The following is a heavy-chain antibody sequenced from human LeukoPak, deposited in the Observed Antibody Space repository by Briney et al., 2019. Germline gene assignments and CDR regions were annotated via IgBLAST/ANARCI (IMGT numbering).Heavy chain of an antibody. CDR2: IYRSGST. Sequence: SETLSLTCAVSGGSISSSNWWSWVRQPPEKGLEWIGEIYRSGSTNYNPSLKSRVTISIDKSNNQFSLKLSSVTAADTARYYCASLPGGDNWFDPWGKGTLVTVSS. J-gene: IGHJ5*02. CDR3: ASLPGGDNWFDP. CDR1: GGSISSSNW. V-gene: IGHV4-4*02. D-gene: IGHD7-27*01.